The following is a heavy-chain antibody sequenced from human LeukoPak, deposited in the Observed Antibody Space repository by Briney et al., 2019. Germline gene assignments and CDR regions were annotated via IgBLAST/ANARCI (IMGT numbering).Heavy chain of an antibody. CDR2: ISGSGGST. D-gene: IGHD6-13*01. J-gene: IGHJ4*02. CDR1: GFTFSSYA. Sequence: GGSPRLSCAASGFTFSSYAMSWVRQAPGKGLEWVSAISGSGGSTYYADSVKGRFTISRDNSKNTLYLQMNSLRAEDTAVYYCAKDLRHGYSSSWSRGYFDYWGQGTLVTVSS. CDR3: AKDLRHGYSSSWSRGYFDY. V-gene: IGHV3-23*01.